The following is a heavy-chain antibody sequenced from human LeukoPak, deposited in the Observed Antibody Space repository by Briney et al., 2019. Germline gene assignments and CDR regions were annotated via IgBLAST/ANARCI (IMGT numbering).Heavy chain of an antibody. V-gene: IGHV3-23*01. Sequence: GGSLRLSCAASGFTFSSYAMSWVRQAPGKGLEWVSAISGSGGSTYYADSVKGRFTISRDNSKNTLYLQMNSLRAEDTAVYYCAPSGRTGGVLLSGYWGQGTLVTVSS. CDR2: ISGSGGST. CDR1: GFTFSSYA. CDR3: APSGRTGGVLLSGY. D-gene: IGHD2-8*02. J-gene: IGHJ4*02.